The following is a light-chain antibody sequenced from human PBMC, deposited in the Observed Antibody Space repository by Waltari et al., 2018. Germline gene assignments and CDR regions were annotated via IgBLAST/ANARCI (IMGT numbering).Light chain of an antibody. V-gene: IGKV3-15*01. J-gene: IGKJ2*01. CDR3: QQFNTGYS. CDR2: DAS. Sequence: EIVMTKSPATLSVSPGEAATLPCRASRAIANNLAWYQQKPGQALRLLIYDASTRATGIPARFSGSWSGTEFTLTITSLQSEDSAVYFCQQFNTGYSFGQGTKLEIK. CDR1: RAIANN.